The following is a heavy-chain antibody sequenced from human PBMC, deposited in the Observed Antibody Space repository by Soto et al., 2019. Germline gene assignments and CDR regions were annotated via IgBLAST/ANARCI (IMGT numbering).Heavy chain of an antibody. D-gene: IGHD5-12*01. CDR1: GFTFSSYG. J-gene: IGHJ4*02. CDR3: AKDRGSGDDTHDY. Sequence: QVQLVESGGGVVQPGRSLRLSCAASGFTFSSYGMHWVRQAPGKGLEWVAVISYDGSNKYYADSVKGRFTISRDNSKNTLYLQMHSLRAEDTAVYYCAKDRGSGDDTHDYWGQGTLVTVSS. CDR2: ISYDGSNK. V-gene: IGHV3-30*18.